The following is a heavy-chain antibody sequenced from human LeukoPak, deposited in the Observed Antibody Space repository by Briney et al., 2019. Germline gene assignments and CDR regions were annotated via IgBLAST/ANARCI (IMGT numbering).Heavy chain of an antibody. J-gene: IGHJ4*02. CDR3: ARHRRGVHTYYDILTGYSTHDY. Sequence: PETLSLTCAVSGYSISSGYYWGWIRQPPGKGLEWIGSIYHSGSTYYNPSLKSRVTISVDTSKNQFSLKLSSVTAADTAVYYCARHRRGVHTYYDILTGYSTHDYWGQGTLVTVSS. CDR2: IYHSGST. CDR1: GYSISSGYY. V-gene: IGHV4-38-2*01. D-gene: IGHD3-9*01.